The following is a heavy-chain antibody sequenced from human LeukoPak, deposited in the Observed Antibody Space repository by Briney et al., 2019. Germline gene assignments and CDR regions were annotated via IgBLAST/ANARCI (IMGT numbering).Heavy chain of an antibody. CDR1: GGSISSYY. Sequence: KPSETLSLTCTVSGGSISSYYWNWIRQPPGKGLDWIGYIYYSGSTKYNPSLKSRVTISVDTSKNQFSLRLSSVTAADTAVYYCARGGFLDPFDPWGQGTLVTVSS. D-gene: IGHD1-1*01. V-gene: IGHV4-59*01. CDR3: ARGGFLDPFDP. CDR2: IYYSGST. J-gene: IGHJ5*02.